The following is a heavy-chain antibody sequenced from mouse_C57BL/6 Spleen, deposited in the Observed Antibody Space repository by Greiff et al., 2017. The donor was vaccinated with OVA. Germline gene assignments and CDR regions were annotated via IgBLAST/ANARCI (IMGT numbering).Heavy chain of an antibody. Sequence: VQLKESGAELVRPGSSVKLSCKASGYTFTSYWMHWVKQRPIQGLEWIGNIDPSDSETHYNQKFKDKATLTVDKSSSTAYMQLSSLTSEDSAVYYCASGGRYFDVWGTGTTVTVSS. J-gene: IGHJ1*03. V-gene: IGHV1-52*01. CDR2: IDPSDSET. CDR1: GYTFTSYW. CDR3: ASGGRYFDV.